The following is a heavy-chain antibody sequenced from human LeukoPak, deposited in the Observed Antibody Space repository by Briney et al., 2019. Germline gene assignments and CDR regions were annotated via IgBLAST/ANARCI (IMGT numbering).Heavy chain of an antibody. V-gene: IGHV1-2*02. CDR3: ARVSRFGELSGS. J-gene: IGHJ5*02. D-gene: IGHD3-10*01. CDR1: GYTFTGYY. Sequence: GASVKVSCKASGYTFTGYYMHWVRQAPGQGLEWMGWINPNSGGTNYAQKFQGRVTMTTDTSTSTAYMELRSLRFDDTAVYYCARVSRFGELSGSWGQGTLVTVSS. CDR2: INPNSGGT.